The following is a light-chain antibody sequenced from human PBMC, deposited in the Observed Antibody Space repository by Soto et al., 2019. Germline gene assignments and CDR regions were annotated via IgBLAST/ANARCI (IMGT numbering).Light chain of an antibody. J-gene: IGKJ1*01. CDR1: KMIGSL. Sequence: DIHMTQSPSTPSASVEDRVTITCWTSKMIGSLLTWKQQKPGKATNLLLYKATSLQSGVPSRFSASRSGTEFTLTIRSLQPDDCGTYLCQLYNDKWTFGQGTKV. V-gene: IGKV1-5*03. CDR2: KAT. CDR3: QLYNDKWT.